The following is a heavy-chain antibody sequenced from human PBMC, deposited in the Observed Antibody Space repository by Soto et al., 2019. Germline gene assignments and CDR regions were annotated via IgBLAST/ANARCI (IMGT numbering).Heavy chain of an antibody. CDR3: AKDYNFWSGGVRYYYYMDV. V-gene: IGHV3-23*01. D-gene: IGHD3-3*01. CDR2: ISGSGGST. CDR1: GFTFSSYA. J-gene: IGHJ6*03. Sequence: EVQLLESGGGLVQPGGSLRLSCAASGFTFSSYAMSWVRQAPGKGLEWVSAISGSGGSTYYADSVKGRFTISRDNSKNTMYLQMNSLRAEDTAVYYCAKDYNFWSGGVRYYYYMDVGGKGTTVTVSS.